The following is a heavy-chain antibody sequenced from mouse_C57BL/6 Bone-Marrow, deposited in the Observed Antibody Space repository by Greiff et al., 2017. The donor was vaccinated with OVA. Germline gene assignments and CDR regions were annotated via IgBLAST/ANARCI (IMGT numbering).Heavy chain of an antibody. Sequence: VQLQQSGAELVRPGASVKLSCTASGFNIKDDYMHWVKQRPEQGLEWIGWIDPENGDTEYASKFQGKATITADTSSNTAYLQLSSLTSEDTAVYYCTSGSSYPFWYFDVWGTGTTVTVS. CDR1: GFNIKDDY. CDR3: TSGSSYPFWYFDV. V-gene: IGHV14-4*01. J-gene: IGHJ1*03. D-gene: IGHD1-1*01. CDR2: IDPENGDT.